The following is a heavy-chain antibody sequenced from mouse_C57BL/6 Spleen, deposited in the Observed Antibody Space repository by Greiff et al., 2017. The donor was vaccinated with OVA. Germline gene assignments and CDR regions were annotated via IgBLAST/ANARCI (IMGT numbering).Heavy chain of an antibody. V-gene: IGHV2-2*01. CDR3: ARSEYPYYAMDY. J-gene: IGHJ4*01. D-gene: IGHD2-10*02. CDR2: IWSGGST. Sequence: QVQLQQSGPGLVQPSQSLSITCTVSGFSLTSYGVHWVRQSPGKGLEWLGVIWSGGSTDSNAAFISRLSISKDNSKSQVFFKMNSLQADDTAIYYCARSEYPYYAMDYWGQGTSVTVSS. CDR1: GFSLTSYG.